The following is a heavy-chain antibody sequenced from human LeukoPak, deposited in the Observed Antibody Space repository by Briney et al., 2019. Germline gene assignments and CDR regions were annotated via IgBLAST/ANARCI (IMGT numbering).Heavy chain of an antibody. CDR2: ISSSGSTI. CDR3: ARGSGSSWYFYFDY. D-gene: IGHD6-13*01. CDR1: GFTFSDYY. Sequence: GGSLRLSCAASGFTFSDYYMSWIRQAPGKGLEWVSYISSSGSTIYYADSVKGRFTISRDNAKHSVYLQMNSLRAEDTALYYCARGSGSSWYFYFDYWGQGTLVTVSS. J-gene: IGHJ4*02. V-gene: IGHV3-11*01.